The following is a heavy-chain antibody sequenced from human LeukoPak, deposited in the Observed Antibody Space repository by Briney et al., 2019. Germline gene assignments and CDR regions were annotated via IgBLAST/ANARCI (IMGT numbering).Heavy chain of an antibody. CDR3: ASTAMVPNYYYYYMDV. V-gene: IGHV3-21*01. J-gene: IGHJ6*03. Sequence: GGSLRLSCAASGFTFSSYSMNWVRQAPGKGLEWVSSISSSSSYIYYADSVKGRFTISRDNAKNSLYLQMNSLRAEDTAVYYCASTAMVPNYYYYYMDVWGKGTTVTVSS. CDR1: GFTFSSYS. D-gene: IGHD5-18*01. CDR2: ISSSSSYI.